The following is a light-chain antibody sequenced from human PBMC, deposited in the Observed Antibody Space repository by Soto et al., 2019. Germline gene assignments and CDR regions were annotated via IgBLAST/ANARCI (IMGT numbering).Light chain of an antibody. V-gene: IGKV3-20*01. CDR3: QQYGSTPRT. CDR2: GAS. Sequence: EIVLTQSPGTLSLSPWERATLSCRASQSVSSSYLAWYQQKPGQAPRLLIYGASSRATGIPDRFSGSVSGTDFTLTISRLEPEDVAVDYCQQYGSTPRTFGQGTKLETK. CDR1: QSVSSSY. J-gene: IGKJ2*01.